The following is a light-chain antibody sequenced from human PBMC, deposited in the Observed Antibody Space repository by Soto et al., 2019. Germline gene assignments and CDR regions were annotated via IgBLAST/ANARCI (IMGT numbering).Light chain of an antibody. CDR3: QHYLNYPIT. Sequence: EIVVTQSPATLSVSPGERVTLSCRASQSVSSSLAWYQQRPGQAPRLLIYDTSTRAPGIAARFSGSGSGTEFTLTISSLQSEDVAVYYCQHYLNYPITFGQGTRL. CDR1: QSVSSS. CDR2: DTS. J-gene: IGKJ5*01. V-gene: IGKV3-15*01.